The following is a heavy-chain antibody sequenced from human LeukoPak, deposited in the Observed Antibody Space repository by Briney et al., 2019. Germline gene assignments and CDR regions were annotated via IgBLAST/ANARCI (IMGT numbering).Heavy chain of an antibody. CDR2: IIPIFGTA. Sequence: SVKVSCQASGGTFSSYAISWLRQAPGQGLEWMGGIIPIFGTANYAQKFQGRVTITADESTSTAYMELSSLRSEDTAVYYCARDLDYSSGSYGFDYWGQGTLVTVSS. D-gene: IGHD1-26*01. V-gene: IGHV1-69*01. J-gene: IGHJ4*02. CDR3: ARDLDYSSGSYGFDY. CDR1: GGTFSSYA.